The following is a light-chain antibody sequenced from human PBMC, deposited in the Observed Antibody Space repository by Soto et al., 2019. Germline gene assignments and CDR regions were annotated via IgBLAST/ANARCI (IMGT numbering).Light chain of an antibody. Sequence: LTQPASVSGSPGQSITISCTGTSSDVGGYNYVSWYQQHPGKAPKLMIYDVSNRPSGVSNRFSGSKSGNTASLTISGLQAEDEADYYCSSYTSSSTPVVFGGGTQLTVL. CDR1: SSDVGGYNY. CDR3: SSYTSSSTPVV. J-gene: IGLJ2*01. CDR2: DVS. V-gene: IGLV2-14*01.